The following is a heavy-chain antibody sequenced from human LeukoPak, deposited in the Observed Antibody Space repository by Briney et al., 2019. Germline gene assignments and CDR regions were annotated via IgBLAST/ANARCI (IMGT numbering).Heavy chain of an antibody. CDR3: ARTCPPFYDSSGYDAFDI. Sequence: GGSLRLSCAASGFTFSSYSMNWVRQAPGKGLEWVSYISSSSSTIYYADSVKGRFTISRDNAKNSLYLQMNSLRAEDTAVYYCARTCPPFYDSSGYDAFDIWGQGTMVTVSS. V-gene: IGHV3-48*01. J-gene: IGHJ3*02. D-gene: IGHD3-22*01. CDR1: GFTFSSYS. CDR2: ISSSSSTI.